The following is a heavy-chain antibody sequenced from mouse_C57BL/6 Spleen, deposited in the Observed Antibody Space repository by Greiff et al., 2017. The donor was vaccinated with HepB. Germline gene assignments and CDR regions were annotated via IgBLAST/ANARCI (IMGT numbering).Heavy chain of an antibody. V-gene: IGHV1-26*01. Sequence: EVQLQQSGPELVKPGASVKISCKASGYTFTDYYMNWVKQRHGKSLEWIGDINPNNGGTSYNQKFKGKATVTVDKSSSTAYMELRSLTSEDSAVYYCARAALRRFAYWGQGTLVTVSA. CDR1: GYTFTDYY. D-gene: IGHD2-4*01. CDR2: INPNNGGT. J-gene: IGHJ3*01. CDR3: ARAALRRFAY.